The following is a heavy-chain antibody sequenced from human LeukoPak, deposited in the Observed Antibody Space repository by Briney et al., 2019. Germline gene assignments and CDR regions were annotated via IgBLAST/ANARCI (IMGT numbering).Heavy chain of an antibody. J-gene: IGHJ4*02. CDR1: GYTFTGYY. Sequence: ASVKVSCKASGYTFTGYYMHWVRQAPGQGLEWMGWINTNSGGTNYAQKFQGRVTMTRDTSISTAYMELSRLRSDDTAVYYCARGGRRITAAGQFDYWGQGTLVTVSS. CDR3: ARGGRRITAAGQFDY. V-gene: IGHV1-2*02. D-gene: IGHD6-13*01. CDR2: INTNSGGT.